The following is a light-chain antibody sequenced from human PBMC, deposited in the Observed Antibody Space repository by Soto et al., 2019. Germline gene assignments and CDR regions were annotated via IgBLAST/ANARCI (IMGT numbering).Light chain of an antibody. CDR2: GAS. V-gene: IGKV3-15*01. CDR1: QSFSSN. CDR3: QQYNNWPAWT. J-gene: IGKJ1*01. Sequence: EXVMTQCTATLSVSPGERATLSCRAIQSFSSNLACYQQKHGQAPRLLIYGASTRATGIPARFSGSGSGTEFTITISSLQSEDFAVYYCQQYNNWPAWTFGKGTKVDIK.